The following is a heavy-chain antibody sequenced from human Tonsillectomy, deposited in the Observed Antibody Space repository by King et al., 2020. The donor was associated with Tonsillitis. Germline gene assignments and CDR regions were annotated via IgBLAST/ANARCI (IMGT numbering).Heavy chain of an antibody. CDR1: GGSISSYY. CDR3: ARTYYYDSSGYYYFDY. Sequence: PLQESGPGLVKPSETLSLTCTVSGGSISSYYWSWIRQPPGKGLEWIGYIYYSGSTNYNPSLKSRVTISVDTSKNQFSLKLSSVTAADTAVYYCARTYYYDSSGYYYFDYWGQGTLVTVSS. V-gene: IGHV4-59*01. D-gene: IGHD3-22*01. CDR2: IYYSGST. J-gene: IGHJ4*02.